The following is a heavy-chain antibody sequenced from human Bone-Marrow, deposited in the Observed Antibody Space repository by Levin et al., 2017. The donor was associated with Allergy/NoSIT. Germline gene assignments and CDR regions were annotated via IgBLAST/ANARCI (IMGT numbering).Heavy chain of an antibody. CDR1: EYTFTSYY. Sequence: ASVKVSCTAYEYTFTSYYLHWVRQAPGQGLEWMGIVNPSSGVTTYAQKFQGRVTMTRDTSTDTVYMELSSLRSEDTAVYYCARGKADTTIVPNLYYYGLDVWGQGTTVAVSS. CDR2: VNPSSGVT. J-gene: IGHJ6*02. CDR3: ARGKADTTIVPNLYYYGLDV. D-gene: IGHD5-18*01. V-gene: IGHV1-46*01.